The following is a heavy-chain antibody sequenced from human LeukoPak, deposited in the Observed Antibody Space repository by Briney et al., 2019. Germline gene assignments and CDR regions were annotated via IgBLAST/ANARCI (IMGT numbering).Heavy chain of an antibody. CDR1: GFTFSSHA. D-gene: IGHD5-18*01. Sequence: GGSLRLSCTPSGFTFSSHAMSWVRQAPGKGLEWVSAISGSGGSTYYADSVKGRFTISRDNSKNTLYLQMNSLRAEDTAVYYCAKDRVGYSYGLKDYWGQGTLVTVSS. J-gene: IGHJ4*02. CDR3: AKDRVGYSYGLKDY. V-gene: IGHV3-23*01. CDR2: ISGSGGST.